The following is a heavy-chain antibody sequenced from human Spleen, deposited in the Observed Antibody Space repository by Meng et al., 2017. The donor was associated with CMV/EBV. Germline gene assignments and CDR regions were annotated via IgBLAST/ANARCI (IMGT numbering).Heavy chain of an antibody. CDR3: ASVYSGELSGSFYYYYYGMDV. V-gene: IGHV1-69*02. CDR1: GGTFSSYT. D-gene: IGHD5-12*01. CDR2: IIPILGIA. J-gene: IGHJ6*02. Sequence: SVKVSCKASGGTFSSYTISWVRQAPGQGLEWMGRIIPILGIANYAQKFQGRVTITADKSTSTAYMELSSLRSEDTAVYYCASVYSGELSGSFYYYYYGMDVWGQGTTVTVSS.